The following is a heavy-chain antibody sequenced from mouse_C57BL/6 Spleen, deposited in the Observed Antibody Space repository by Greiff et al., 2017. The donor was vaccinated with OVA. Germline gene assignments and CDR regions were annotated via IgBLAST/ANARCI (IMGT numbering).Heavy chain of an antibody. CDR2: INTNNGGT. CDR3: AINYYGSSYFAY. Sequence: VQLQQSGPELVKPGASVKISCKASGYTFTDYYMNWVKQSHGKSLEWIGDINTNNGGTSYNQKLKGKATLTVDKSSSTAYMELRSLTSEDSAVYYCAINYYGSSYFAYWGQGTLVTVSA. J-gene: IGHJ3*01. D-gene: IGHD1-1*01. V-gene: IGHV1-26*01. CDR1: GYTFTDYY.